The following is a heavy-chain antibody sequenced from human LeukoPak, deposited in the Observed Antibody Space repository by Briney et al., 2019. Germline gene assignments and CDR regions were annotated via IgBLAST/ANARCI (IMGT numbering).Heavy chain of an antibody. Sequence: SETLSLTCTVSGGSISSGGYYWSWIRQHPGKGLEWIGYIYYSGSTYYNPSLKSRVTISVDTYKNQFSLKLSSVTAADTAVYYCARTGSYGLPRDYWGQGTLVTVSS. CDR2: IYYSGST. J-gene: IGHJ4*02. D-gene: IGHD5-18*01. CDR3: ARTGSYGLPRDY. V-gene: IGHV4-31*03. CDR1: GGSISSGGYY.